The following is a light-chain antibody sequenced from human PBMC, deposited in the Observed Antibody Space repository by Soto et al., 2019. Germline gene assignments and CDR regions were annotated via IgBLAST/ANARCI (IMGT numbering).Light chain of an antibody. V-gene: IGKV1-39*01. CDR2: AAS. J-gene: IGKJ1*01. CDR3: QQIYSTPQT. CDR1: QSISSY. Sequence: RQTRPSRSSPAASLINMFTCTYHARQSISSYLNWYQQKPGKAPKLLIYAASSLQSGVPSRFSGSGSGTDFTLTISSMQPEDFANYYCQQIYSTPQTFGQGTKVDIK.